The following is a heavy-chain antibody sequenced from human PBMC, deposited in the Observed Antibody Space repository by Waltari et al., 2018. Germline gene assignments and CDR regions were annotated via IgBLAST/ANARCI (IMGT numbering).Heavy chain of an antibody. Sequence: QVQLVESGGGVVQPGGSLRLSCAASGFPFSSYGMHWVRQAPGKGLEWVAFIRYDGSNKYYADSVKGRFTISRDNSKNTLYLQMNSLRTEDTAVYYCAKGPYGSSYDYWGQGTLVTVSS. J-gene: IGHJ4*02. CDR1: GFPFSSYG. CDR2: IRYDGSNK. V-gene: IGHV3-30*02. D-gene: IGHD6-6*01. CDR3: AKGPYGSSYDY.